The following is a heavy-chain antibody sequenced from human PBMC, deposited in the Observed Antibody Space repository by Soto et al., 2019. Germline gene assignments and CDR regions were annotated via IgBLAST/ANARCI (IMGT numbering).Heavy chain of an antibody. CDR1: GDSVSSNSAA. J-gene: IGHJ3*02. V-gene: IGHV6-1*01. Sequence: SHTLSLTCAISGDSVSSNSAAWNWIRQSPSRGLGWLGRTYYRSKWSNDYAVSVESRITINPDTSKNQFSLHLNSVTPEDTAVYYCARYNSPLGQYDLDIWGQGTMVTVS. CDR2: TYYRSKWSN. CDR3: ARYNSPLGQYDLDI. D-gene: IGHD6-19*01.